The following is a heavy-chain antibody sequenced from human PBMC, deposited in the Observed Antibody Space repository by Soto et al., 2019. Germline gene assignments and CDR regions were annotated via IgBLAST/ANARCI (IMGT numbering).Heavy chain of an antibody. J-gene: IGHJ4*02. D-gene: IGHD6-19*01. CDR1: GYTFTHYY. V-gene: IGHV1-46*01. Sequence: QVQLVQSGAEVRKPGASVTVSCKASGYTFTHYYVYWVRQAPGQGLEWMGIINPSVGSTSYAQNFQVIVTLTRDTSTKSVYMDLSRLRSEASAMYYCVRVVGDSSVDYWGQGTLVSVSS. CDR3: VRVVGDSSVDY. CDR2: INPSVGST.